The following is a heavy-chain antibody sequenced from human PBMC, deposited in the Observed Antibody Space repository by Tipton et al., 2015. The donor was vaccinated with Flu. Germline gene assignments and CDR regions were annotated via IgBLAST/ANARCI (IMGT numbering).Heavy chain of an antibody. J-gene: IGHJ4*02. V-gene: IGHV3-30*18. CDR3: AKDSGVAGTYQVVY. D-gene: IGHD6-19*01. CDR1: GFTFSSYG. CDR2: ISYDGSNK. Sequence: SLRLSCAASGFTFSSYGMHWVRQAPGKGLEWVAVISYDGSNKYYADSVKGRFTISRDNSKNTLYLQMNSLRAEDTAVYYCAKDSGVAGTYQVVYWGQGTLVTVSS.